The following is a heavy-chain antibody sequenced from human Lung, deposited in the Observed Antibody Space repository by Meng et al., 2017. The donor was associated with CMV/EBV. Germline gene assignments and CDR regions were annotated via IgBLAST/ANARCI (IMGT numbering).Heavy chain of an antibody. CDR1: GGSISSYY. CDR2: SGST. V-gene: IGHV4-59*01. Sequence: SETLSPTCSVSGGSISSYYWSWIRQPPGKGLEWTGYSGSTNYNPSLQSRVTISVDTSKNQFSLKLSSVTASDPAVYYCARGRRFSDAWGQGTLVTVSS. D-gene: IGHD2-8*01. J-gene: IGHJ4*02. CDR3: ARGRRFSDA.